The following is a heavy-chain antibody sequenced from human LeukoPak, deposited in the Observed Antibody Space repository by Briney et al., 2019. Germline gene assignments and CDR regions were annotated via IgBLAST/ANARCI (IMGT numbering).Heavy chain of an antibody. CDR1: GYTFTNYG. CDR3: ARDYSHYCSSTSCSFYFDY. D-gene: IGHD2-2*01. V-gene: IGHV1-18*01. J-gene: IGHJ4*02. Sequence: VNVCCKASGYTFTNYGITWVRQAPGQGLEWMGWISAYNGNTRYAQKFQGRVTMTTDTSTSTAYLELRSLRSDDTAIYYCARDYSHYCSSTSCSFYFDYWGQGTLGSASS. CDR2: ISAYNGNT.